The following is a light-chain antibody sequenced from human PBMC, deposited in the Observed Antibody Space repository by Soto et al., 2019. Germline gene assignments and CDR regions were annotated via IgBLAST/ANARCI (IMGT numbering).Light chain of an antibody. CDR3: MQALKTPFT. V-gene: IGKV2-28*01. J-gene: IGKJ3*01. CDR1: ESLLYSDGDNY. Sequence: DIVMTQSPLSLVVTPGEPASISCRSRESLLYSDGDNYLDWYLQKPGQSPQLLIYLGSNRASWVPDRFSGSGSGTDFTLKISRVEAEDVGVYYCMQALKTPFTFGPGTKVDIK. CDR2: LGS.